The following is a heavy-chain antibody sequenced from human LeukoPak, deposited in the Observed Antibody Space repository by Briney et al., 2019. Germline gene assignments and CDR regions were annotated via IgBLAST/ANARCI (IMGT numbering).Heavy chain of an antibody. J-gene: IGHJ4*02. V-gene: IGHV1-8*03. D-gene: IGHD6-6*01. CDR3: ARDLKLDIAARGLRGFDY. CDR1: GYTFTSYD. Sequence: ASVKVSCKASGYTFTSYDINWVRQATGQGLEWMGWMNPNSGNTGYAQKFQGRVTITRNTSISTAYMELSRLRSDDTAVYYCARDLKLDIAARGLRGFDYWGQGTLVTVSP. CDR2: MNPNSGNT.